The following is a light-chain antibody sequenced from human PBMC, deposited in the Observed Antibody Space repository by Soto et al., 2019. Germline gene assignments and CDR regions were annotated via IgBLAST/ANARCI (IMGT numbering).Light chain of an antibody. Sequence: EIVLTHSPCTLSLSPGQRATLSCRASESISRDYLAWYQQRLGQAPRLLIYGASSGATGIPDRFSGSGSGTDFTLTISRLEPEDFAIYYCQQYGVVPYPLGQGTKVDI. J-gene: IGKJ2*01. CDR3: QQYGVVPYP. V-gene: IGKV3-20*01. CDR2: GAS. CDR1: ESISRDY.